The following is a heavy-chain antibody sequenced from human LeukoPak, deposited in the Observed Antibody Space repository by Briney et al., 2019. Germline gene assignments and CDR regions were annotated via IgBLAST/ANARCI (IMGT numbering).Heavy chain of an antibody. V-gene: IGHV3-30*03. J-gene: IGHJ6*03. D-gene: IGHD3-16*01. Sequence: GGSLRLSCAASGFTFSSYGMHWVRQAPGKGLEWVAVISYDGSNKYYADSVKGRFTISRDNSKNTLYLQMNSLRAEDTAVYYCALRGDNYYYYYMDVWGKGTTVTVSS. CDR2: ISYDGSNK. CDR3: ALRGDNYYYYYMDV. CDR1: GFTFSSYG.